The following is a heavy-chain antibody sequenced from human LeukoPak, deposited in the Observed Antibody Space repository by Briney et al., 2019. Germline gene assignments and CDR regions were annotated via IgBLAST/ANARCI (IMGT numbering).Heavy chain of an antibody. J-gene: IGHJ4*02. D-gene: IGHD3-22*01. CDR3: AKTNGYYSD. CDR1: GVTFSSYE. Sequence: GGSLRLSCAASGVTFSSYEMNWVRQAPGKGLEWVSYISSSGSNIYYADSVKGRFTISRDNAKNSLSLQVSSLRAEDTAVYYCAKTNGYYSDWGQGTLVTVSS. V-gene: IGHV3-48*03. CDR2: ISSSGSNI.